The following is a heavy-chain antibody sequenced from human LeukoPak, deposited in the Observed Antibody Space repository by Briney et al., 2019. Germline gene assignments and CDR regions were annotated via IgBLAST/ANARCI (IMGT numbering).Heavy chain of an antibody. CDR3: ARSSLFGVVTGYFDY. V-gene: IGHV1-69*05. CDR2: IFPIFGTA. Sequence: SVKVSCKASGGTFSSYAISWVRQAPGEGREWMGRIFPIFGTANYAQKFQGRVTITTDESTSTAYMELSSLRSEDTAVYYCARSSLFGVVTGYFDYWGQGTLVTVSS. J-gene: IGHJ4*02. CDR1: GGTFSSYA. D-gene: IGHD3-3*01.